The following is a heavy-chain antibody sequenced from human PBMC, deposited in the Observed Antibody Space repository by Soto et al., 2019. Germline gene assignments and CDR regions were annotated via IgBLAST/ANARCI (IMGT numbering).Heavy chain of an antibody. V-gene: IGHV3-30*18. Sequence: QVQLVESGGGVVQPGRSLRLSCAASGFTFSSYGMHWVRQAPGKGLEWVAVIIYDGSTKYYADSVKGRFTISRDNSKSTLYLHMNSLRAEDKAVYYCAKDRMGAGVRGYFDYWGQGTLVTVSS. CDR2: IIYDGSTK. CDR3: AKDRMGAGVRGYFDY. D-gene: IGHD3-10*01. CDR1: GFTFSSYG. J-gene: IGHJ4*02.